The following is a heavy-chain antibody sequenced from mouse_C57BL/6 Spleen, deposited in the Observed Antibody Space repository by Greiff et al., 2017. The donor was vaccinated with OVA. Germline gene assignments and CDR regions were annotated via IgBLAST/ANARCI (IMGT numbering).Heavy chain of an antibody. J-gene: IGHJ4*01. Sequence: EVQLQESGGDLVKPGGSLKLSCAASGFTFSSYGMSWVRQTPDKRLEWVATLSSGGSYTYYPDSVKGRFTISRDNAKNTLYLQMSSLKSEDTAMYYCARLNWDGYAMDYWGQGTSVTVSS. CDR1: GFTFSSYG. V-gene: IGHV5-6*01. D-gene: IGHD4-1*01. CDR3: ARLNWDGYAMDY. CDR2: LSSGGSYT.